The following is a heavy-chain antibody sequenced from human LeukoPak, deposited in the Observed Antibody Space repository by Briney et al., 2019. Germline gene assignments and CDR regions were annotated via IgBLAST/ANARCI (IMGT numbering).Heavy chain of an antibody. Sequence: SETLSLTCTVSGGSISSYYWSWIRQPPGKGLEWIGYIYYSGSTNYNPSLKSRVTISVDMSKNQFSLKLSSVTAADTAVYYCARHAQGVDYYYYMDVWGKGTTVTVSS. J-gene: IGHJ6*03. CDR3: ARHAQGVDYYYYMDV. V-gene: IGHV4-59*01. D-gene: IGHD2-15*01. CDR1: GGSISSYY. CDR2: IYYSGST.